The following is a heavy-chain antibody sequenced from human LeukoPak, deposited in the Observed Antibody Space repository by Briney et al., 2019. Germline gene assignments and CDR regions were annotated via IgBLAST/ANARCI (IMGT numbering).Heavy chain of an antibody. CDR2: IKQDGSEK. J-gene: IGHJ3*02. Sequence: GGSLRLSCAASGFTFSNAWMSWVRQAPGKGLEWVANIKQDGSEKYYVDSVKGRFTISRDNANNSMFLEMNSLRGDDTALYYCARVGLLVNGAFDIWGQGTMVTVSS. V-gene: IGHV3-7*01. CDR3: ARVGLLVNGAFDI. D-gene: IGHD2-8*01. CDR1: GFTFSNAW.